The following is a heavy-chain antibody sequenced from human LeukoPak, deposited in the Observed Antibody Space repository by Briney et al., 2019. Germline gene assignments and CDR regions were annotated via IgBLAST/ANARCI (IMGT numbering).Heavy chain of an antibody. CDR3: TTDGATVPWYAFDI. CDR2: IRSKSDGGTT. Sequence: GSLRLSCAASGFSFTYAWISCVRQVPGKGLDWLGQIRSKSDGGTTDYAAPVKARFTISRDDSKNTLYVQMNSLKTEDTAVYYCTTDGATVPWYAFDIWGQGTMVTVSS. D-gene: IGHD4-17*01. V-gene: IGHV3-15*01. J-gene: IGHJ3*02. CDR1: GFSFTYAW.